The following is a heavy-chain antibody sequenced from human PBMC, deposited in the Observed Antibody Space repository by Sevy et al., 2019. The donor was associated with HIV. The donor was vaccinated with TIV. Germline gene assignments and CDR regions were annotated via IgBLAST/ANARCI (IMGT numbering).Heavy chain of an antibody. D-gene: IGHD3-3*01. V-gene: IGHV3-21*04. CDR3: ARDPTYYDFWSGYYTGWFDP. J-gene: IGHJ5*02. Sequence: GGSLRLSCAASGFTFSSYNMNWVRQAPGKGLEWISSITGDSSYMYDADSVKGRFTISRDNAKNSLFLQMDSLRVEDTAVYYCARDPTYYDFWSGYYTGWFDPWGQGTLVTVSS. CDR1: GFTFSSYN. CDR2: ITGDSSYM.